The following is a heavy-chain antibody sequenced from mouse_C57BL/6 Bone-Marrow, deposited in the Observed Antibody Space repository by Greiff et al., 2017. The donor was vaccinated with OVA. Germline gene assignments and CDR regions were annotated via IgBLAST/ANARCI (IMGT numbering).Heavy chain of an antibody. CDR1: GYSFTGYY. D-gene: IGHD1-1*01. CDR2: IYPYNGVS. V-gene: IGHV1-31*01. CDR3: ARRYSSSWYYFDY. J-gene: IGHJ2*01. Sequence: VQLQQSGPELVKPGASVKISCKASGYSFTGYYMHWVKQSPGNILAWIGYIYPYNGVSSYNQKFKGKATLTVDKSSSTAYMELRSLTSEDSADYSCARRYSSSWYYFDYWGKGTTLTVSS.